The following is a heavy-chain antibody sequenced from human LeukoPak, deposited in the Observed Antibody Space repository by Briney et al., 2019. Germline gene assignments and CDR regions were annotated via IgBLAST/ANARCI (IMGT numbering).Heavy chain of an antibody. J-gene: IGHJ5*02. Sequence: SVKVSCKASGRTFTSYAISWVRQAPGQGLEWMGGIIPIFGTANYAQKFQGRVTITTDESTSTAYMELSSLRSEDTAVYYCARDRAPVYSSSSTGWFDPWGQGTLVTVSS. D-gene: IGHD6-6*01. V-gene: IGHV1-69*05. CDR3: ARDRAPVYSSSSTGWFDP. CDR2: IIPIFGTA. CDR1: GRTFTSYA.